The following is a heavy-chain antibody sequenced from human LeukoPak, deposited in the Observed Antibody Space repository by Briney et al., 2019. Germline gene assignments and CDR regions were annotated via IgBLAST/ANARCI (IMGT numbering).Heavy chain of an antibody. CDR2: IYYSGST. V-gene: IGHV4-59*01. J-gene: IGHJ4*02. Sequence: PSETLSLTCTVSGGSISSYYWSWIRQPPGKGLEWIGYIYYSGSTNYNPFLKSRVTISVDTSKNQFSLKLSSVTAADTAVYYCARGAGSHEYYFDYWGQGTLVTVSS. D-gene: IGHD3-10*01. CDR1: GGSISSYY. CDR3: ARGAGSHEYYFDY.